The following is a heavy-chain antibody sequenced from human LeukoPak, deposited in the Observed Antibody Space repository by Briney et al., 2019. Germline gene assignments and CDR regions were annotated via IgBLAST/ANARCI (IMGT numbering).Heavy chain of an antibody. D-gene: IGHD6-6*01. CDR3: AREIAARSYYYYMDV. J-gene: IGHJ6*03. CDR2: INHSGST. CDR1: GGSFSGYY. Sequence: SETLSLTCAVYGGSFSGYYWSWIRQPPGKGLEWIGEINHSGSTNYNPSLKSRVTISVDTSKNQFSLKLSSVTAADTAVYYCAREIAARSYYYYMDVWGKGTTVTVSS. V-gene: IGHV4-34*01.